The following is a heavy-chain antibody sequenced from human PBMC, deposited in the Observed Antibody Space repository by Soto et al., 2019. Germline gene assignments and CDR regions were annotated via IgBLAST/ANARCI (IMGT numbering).Heavy chain of an antibody. J-gene: IGHJ4*02. D-gene: IGHD2-21*02. CDR3: ARVVPLHYFDY. CDR2: IYYSGST. V-gene: IGHV4-31*03. CDR1: GGSISSGGDY. Sequence: SETLSLTCTVSGGSISSGGDYWSWIRQHPGKGLEWIGYIYYSGSTYYNPSLKSRVTISVDTSKNQFSLKLSSVTAADTAVYYCARVVPLHYFDYWGQGTLVTVSS.